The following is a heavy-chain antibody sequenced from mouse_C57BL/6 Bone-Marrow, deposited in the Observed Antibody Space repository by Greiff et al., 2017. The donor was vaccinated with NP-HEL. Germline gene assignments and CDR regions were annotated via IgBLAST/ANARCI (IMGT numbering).Heavy chain of an antibody. CDR3: SIITTVVEDYAMDY. Sequence: VQLQQSGAELVKPGASVKMSCKASGYTFTTYPIEWMKQNHGKSLEWIGNFHPYNDDTTYNEKFKGKATLTVEKSSSTVYLELSRLTSDDSAVYYCSIITTVVEDYAMDYWGQGTSVTVSS. V-gene: IGHV1-47*01. CDR1: GYTFTTYP. CDR2: FHPYNDDT. D-gene: IGHD1-1*01. J-gene: IGHJ4*01.